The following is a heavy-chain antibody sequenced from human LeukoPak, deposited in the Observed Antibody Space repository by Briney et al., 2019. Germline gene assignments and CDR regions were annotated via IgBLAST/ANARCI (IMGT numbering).Heavy chain of an antibody. CDR3: ARDPAISGGDAFDI. J-gene: IGHJ3*02. D-gene: IGHD6-25*01. CDR1: GGTFSSYA. CDR2: IIPIFGTA. Sequence: SVKVSCKASGGTFSSYAISWVRQAPGQGLEWMGGIIPIFGTANYAQKFQGRVTITADESTSTAYMELSSLRSEDTAVYYCARDPAISGGDAFDIWGQGTMVTVSS. V-gene: IGHV1-69*13.